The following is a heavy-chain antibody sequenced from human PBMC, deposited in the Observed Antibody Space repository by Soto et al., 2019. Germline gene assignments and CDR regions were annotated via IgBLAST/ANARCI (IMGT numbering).Heavy chain of an antibody. CDR1: GFPVSSNY. J-gene: IGHJ4*02. D-gene: IGHD6-25*01. Sequence: GGSLSLSCAASGFPVSSNYMSWVRQAPGKGPEWVSVTYSGGSTYYADSVKGRFTISRDNSKNTLYLQMNSLRAEDTAVYYCARAPSWTAGPFDYWGQGTLVTVSS. CDR3: ARAPSWTAGPFDY. CDR2: TYSGGST. V-gene: IGHV3-66*01.